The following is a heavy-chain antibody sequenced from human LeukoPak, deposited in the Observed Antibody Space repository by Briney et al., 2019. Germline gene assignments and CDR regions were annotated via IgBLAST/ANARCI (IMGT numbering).Heavy chain of an antibody. J-gene: IGHJ5*02. Sequence: SETLSLTCTVSGGSISSYYWSWIRQPAGKGLEWIGRIYTSGSTNYNPSLKSRVTMSVDTSKNQFSLKLSSVTAADTAVYYCARVRQPRYCSSTSCLNHNWFDPWGQGTLVTVSS. CDR1: GGSISSYY. CDR3: ARVRQPRYCSSTSCLNHNWFDP. CDR2: IYTSGST. D-gene: IGHD2-2*01. V-gene: IGHV4-4*07.